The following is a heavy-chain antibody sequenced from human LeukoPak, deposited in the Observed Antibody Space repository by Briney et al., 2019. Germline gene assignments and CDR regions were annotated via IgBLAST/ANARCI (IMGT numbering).Heavy chain of an antibody. J-gene: IGHJ4*02. D-gene: IGHD6-6*01. Sequence: GGSLRLSCAASGFTISSYAMSWVRQAPGKGLEWVSAISGSGGTTYYADSVKGRFTISRDNSKNTLYLQMNSLRAEDTAIYYCAKHSGSNHFDYWGQGTLVTVSS. CDR2: ISGSGGTT. V-gene: IGHV3-23*01. CDR3: AKHSGSNHFDY. CDR1: GFTISSYA.